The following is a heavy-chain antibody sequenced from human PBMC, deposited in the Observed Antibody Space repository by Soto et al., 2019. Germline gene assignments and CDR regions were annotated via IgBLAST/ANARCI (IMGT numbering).Heavy chain of an antibody. Sequence: QVQLQESGPGLVKPSETLSLTCTVSGGSISSYYWSWIRQPPGKGLEWIGYIYYSGSTNYNPSLKSRVTISVDTSKNRFSLKLSSVTAADTAVYYCARAPFYGSGRFDYWGQGTLVTVSS. CDR3: ARAPFYGSGRFDY. J-gene: IGHJ4*02. D-gene: IGHD3-10*01. CDR1: GGSISSYY. V-gene: IGHV4-59*01. CDR2: IYYSGST.